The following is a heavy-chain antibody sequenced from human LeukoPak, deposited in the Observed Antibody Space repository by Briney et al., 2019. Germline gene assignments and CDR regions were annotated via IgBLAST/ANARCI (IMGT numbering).Heavy chain of an antibody. D-gene: IGHD4-23*01. J-gene: IGHJ6*02. CDR1: GGTFSSYA. V-gene: IGHV1-69*04. CDR3: ARYGGTVVTSYYYYGMDV. Sequence: SVKVSCKASGGTFSSYAISWVRQAPGQGLEWMGRIIPILGIPNYAQKFQGRVTITADKSTSTAYMELSSLRSEDTAVYYCARYGGTVVTSYYYYGMDVWGQGTTVTVSS. CDR2: IIPILGIP.